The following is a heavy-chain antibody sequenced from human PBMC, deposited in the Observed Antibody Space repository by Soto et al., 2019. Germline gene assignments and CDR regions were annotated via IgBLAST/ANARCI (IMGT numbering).Heavy chain of an antibody. CDR3: AREVSQVTGTVDYYGMDV. CDR2: INHSGST. V-gene: IGHV4-34*01. CDR1: GGSFSGYY. J-gene: IGHJ6*02. D-gene: IGHD1-20*01. Sequence: SETLSLTCAVYGGSFSGYYWSWIRQPPGKGLEWIGEINHSGSTNYNPSLKSRVTISVDTSKNQFSLKLSSVTAADTAVYYCAREVSQVTGTVDYYGMDVWGQGTTVTVSS.